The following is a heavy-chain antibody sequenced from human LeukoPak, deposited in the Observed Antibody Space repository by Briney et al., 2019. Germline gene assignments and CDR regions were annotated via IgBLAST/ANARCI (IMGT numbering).Heavy chain of an antibody. CDR1: GFSFGDYG. J-gene: IGHJ6*02. D-gene: IGHD3-16*01. CDR3: AKDESTGGFAPGYFYGMGV. V-gene: IGHV3-9*01. Sequence: PGGSLRLSCVVSGFSFGDYGMHWVRQAPGKGLEWVSGISWSGTTTGYADSVKGRFTISRDSAKNSLYLQMDSLRVEDTGLYYCAKDESTGGFAPGYFYGMGVWGQGTTVTVSS. CDR2: ISWSGTTT.